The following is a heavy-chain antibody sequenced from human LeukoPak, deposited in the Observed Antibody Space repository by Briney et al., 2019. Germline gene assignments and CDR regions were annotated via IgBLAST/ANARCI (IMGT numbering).Heavy chain of an antibody. V-gene: IGHV4-4*07. J-gene: IGHJ3*02. CDR3: ATCPRITIFGVPDDAFDI. D-gene: IGHD3-3*01. CDR1: GGSISNYY. CDR2: IYSSGST. Sequence: SETLSLTCTVSGGSISNYYWSWIRQPAGEGLEWIGRIYSSGSTNYSPSLKSRVTMSVDTSKNQFSLKLSSVTAADTAVYYCATCPRITIFGVPDDAFDIWGQGTMVTVSS.